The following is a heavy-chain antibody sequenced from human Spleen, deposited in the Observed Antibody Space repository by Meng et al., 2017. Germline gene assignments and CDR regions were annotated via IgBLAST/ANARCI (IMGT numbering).Heavy chain of an antibody. Sequence: EVQLLESGGDFVQPGGSLRLSCAASGFTFSSYVMSWVSQAPGKGLEWVSLISASGGSTYYTDSVKGRFTISRDNSKNTLYLQMNSLRAEDTAVYYCATSAPLRSSSWDVDYWGQGTLVTVSS. CDR3: ATSAPLRSSSWDVDY. D-gene: IGHD6-13*01. J-gene: IGHJ4*02. CDR1: GFTFSSYV. CDR2: ISASGGST. V-gene: IGHV3-23*01.